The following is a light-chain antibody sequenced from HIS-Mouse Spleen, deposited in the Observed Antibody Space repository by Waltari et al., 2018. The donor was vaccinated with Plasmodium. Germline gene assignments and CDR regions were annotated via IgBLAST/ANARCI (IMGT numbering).Light chain of an antibody. Sequence: QSVLTQPPSASGTPGQRVTISCSGSSSNIGSNYVYWYQQLPGTAPKLLIYRNTQRSGGVPERFSGCKSGTSASLAISGLRSEYEADYYCAAWDDSLSGPVFGGGTKLTVL. V-gene: IGLV1-47*01. J-gene: IGLJ3*02. CDR1: SSNIGSNY. CDR2: RNT. CDR3: AAWDDSLSGPV.